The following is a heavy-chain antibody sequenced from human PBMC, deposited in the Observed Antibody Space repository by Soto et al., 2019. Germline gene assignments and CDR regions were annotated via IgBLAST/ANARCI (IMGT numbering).Heavy chain of an antibody. V-gene: IGHV1-18*04. CDR1: GYTFTSYG. J-gene: IGHJ6*02. Sequence: SASVKVSCKASGYTFTSYGISWVRQAPGQGLEWMGWISAYNGNTNYAQKLQGRVTMTTDTSTSTAYMELRSLRSDDTAVYYCARGDALPYYYHGMDVWGQGTTVTVSS. D-gene: IGHD2-15*01. CDR2: ISAYNGNT. CDR3: ARGDALPYYYHGMDV.